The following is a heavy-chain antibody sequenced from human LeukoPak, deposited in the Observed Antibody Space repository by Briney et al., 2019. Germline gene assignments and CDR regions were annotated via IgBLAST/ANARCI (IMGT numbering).Heavy chain of an antibody. V-gene: IGHV4-38-2*01. D-gene: IGHD3-3*01. CDR1: GSSISIAYY. Sequence: SETLSLTCAVSGSSISIAYYWGWIRQPPGKGLEWIGRIFRGGSTSYNPSLMSRLTMSMDTSKNQFSLHLTSVTAADTAVYYCARYDSRGSGSTQLEYWGQGILVTISS. CDR3: ARYDSRGSGSTQLEY. CDR2: IFRGGST. J-gene: IGHJ4*02.